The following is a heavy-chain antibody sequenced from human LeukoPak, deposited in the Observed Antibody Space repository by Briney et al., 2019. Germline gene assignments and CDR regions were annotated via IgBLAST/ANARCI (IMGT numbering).Heavy chain of an antibody. Sequence: GGSLRLSCAASGFTFGSYGMSWVRQAPGKGLEWVSFITPNADRTSYADSVEGRFTISRANPRNTLYMQMNSLRDEDTALYYCAIMHGYYDGSGYWVQWGQGTLVTVSS. D-gene: IGHD3-22*01. J-gene: IGHJ1*01. CDR3: AIMHGYYDGSGYWVQ. CDR2: ITPNADRT. CDR1: GFTFGSYG. V-gene: IGHV3-23*01.